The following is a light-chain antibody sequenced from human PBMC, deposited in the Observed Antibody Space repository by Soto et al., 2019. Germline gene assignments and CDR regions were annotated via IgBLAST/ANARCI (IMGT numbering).Light chain of an antibody. CDR2: LNSDGSH. Sequence: QAVVTQSPTASASLGASVKLTCTLSSGHSSYAIAWHQQQPEKGPRYLMKLNSDGSHNKGDGIPDRFSDSSSGAERYLTISSLQSEDEADYYCQTWGTGPWVFGGGTKLTVL. J-gene: IGLJ3*02. V-gene: IGLV4-69*01. CDR1: SGHSSYA. CDR3: QTWGTGPWV.